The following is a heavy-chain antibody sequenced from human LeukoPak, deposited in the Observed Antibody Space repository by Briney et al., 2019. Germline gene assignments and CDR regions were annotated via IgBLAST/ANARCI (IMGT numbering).Heavy chain of an antibody. CDR3: AKAGGHCSSTSCYGAFDI. V-gene: IGHV3-30*02. CDR1: GFTFSSYG. CDR2: IRYDGSNK. D-gene: IGHD2-2*01. Sequence: PGGSLRLSCAASGFTFSSYGMHWVRQAPGKGLEWVAFIRYDGSNKYYADSVKGRFTISRDNSKNTLYLQMNSLRAEDTAVYYCAKAGGHCSSTSCYGAFDIWGQGTMVTVSS. J-gene: IGHJ3*02.